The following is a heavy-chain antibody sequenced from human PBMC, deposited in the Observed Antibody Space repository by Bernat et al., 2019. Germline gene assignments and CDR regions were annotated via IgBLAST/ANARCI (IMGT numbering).Heavy chain of an antibody. CDR2: INPSGGST. D-gene: IGHD3-9*01. CDR3: ARADILTGSQSPYDY. J-gene: IGHJ4*02. Sequence: QVQLVQSGAEVKKPGASVKVSCKASGYTFTSYYMHWVRQAPGQGLEWMGIINPSGGSTSYAQKFQGRVTMTRDTSTSTVYMELSSLRSEDTAVYYCARADILTGSQSPYDYWGQGTLVTVSS. CDR1: GYTFTSYY. V-gene: IGHV1-46*01.